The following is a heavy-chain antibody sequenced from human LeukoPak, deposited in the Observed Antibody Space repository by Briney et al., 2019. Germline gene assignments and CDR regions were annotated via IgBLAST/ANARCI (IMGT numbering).Heavy chain of an antibody. CDR3: ARAIDTFGGVREYYFDY. CDR2: IYYSGST. Sequence: PSETLSLTCTVSGGSISSSSYYWGWMRQPPGKGMEWIGSIYYSGSTYYNPSLKSRVTISVDTSKNQFSLKLSSVTAADTAVYYCARAIDTFGGVREYYFDYWGQGTLVTVSS. D-gene: IGHD3-16*01. V-gene: IGHV4-39*07. J-gene: IGHJ4*02. CDR1: GGSISSSSYY.